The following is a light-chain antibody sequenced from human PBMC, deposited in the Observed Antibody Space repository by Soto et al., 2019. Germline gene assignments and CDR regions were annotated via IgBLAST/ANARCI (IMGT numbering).Light chain of an antibody. CDR3: QQYGRTSWT. J-gene: IGKJ1*01. CDR1: QSVSTNF. CDR2: GAS. V-gene: IGKV3-20*01. Sequence: IVLTQSPGTLSLSPGEGATLSCRASQSVSTNFFAWYQQKPGQDPRLLIYGASTRATGIPDRFSGSGSGTDFTLTISRLEPEDFAVYYCQQYGRTSWTFGQGTKVDIK.